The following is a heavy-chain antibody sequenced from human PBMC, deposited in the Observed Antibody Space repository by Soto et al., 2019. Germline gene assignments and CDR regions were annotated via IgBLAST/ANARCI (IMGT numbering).Heavy chain of an antibody. J-gene: IGHJ4*02. CDR1: GGIFGSYF. CDR3: ARDLGSGYDPGDY. CDR2: IIPMFGRP. Sequence: QVQLVQSGAEVKKPGSSVKVSCRASGGIFGSYFFNWVGQAPGQGLEWMGGIIPMFGRPNYAQKFQGRVTITADESTSTAYMELSSLRSEDTAVFYCARDLGSGYDPGDYWGQGTLVTVSS. V-gene: IGHV1-69*12. D-gene: IGHD5-12*01.